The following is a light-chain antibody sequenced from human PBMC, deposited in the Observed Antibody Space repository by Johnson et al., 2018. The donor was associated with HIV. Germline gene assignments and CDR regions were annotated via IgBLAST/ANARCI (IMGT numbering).Light chain of an antibody. CDR3: GTWDISLSAGV. V-gene: IGLV1-51*01. CDR1: SSNLGNNY. Sequence: QSVLTQPPSVSAAPGQKVTISCSGSSSNLGNNYVSWYQQLPGTAPKLLIYDNNKRPSGIPDRLSGSKSGTSATLGITGLQTGDEADYYCGTWDISLSAGVCETGTKFTVL. J-gene: IGLJ1*01. CDR2: DNN.